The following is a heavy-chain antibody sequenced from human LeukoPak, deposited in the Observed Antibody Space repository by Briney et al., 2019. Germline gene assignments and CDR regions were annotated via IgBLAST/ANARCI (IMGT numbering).Heavy chain of an antibody. CDR1: GGSISSYY. D-gene: IGHD5-18*01. J-gene: IGHJ4*02. Sequence: SETLSLTCTVSGGSISSYYWSRIRQPPGKGLEWIGYTYYSGNTNYNPSLKSRVTISVDTSRNQFSLKLSSVTAADTAVYYCAGGSSYGNFDYWGQGTLVTVSS. CDR2: TYYSGNT. V-gene: IGHV4-59*01. CDR3: AGGSSYGNFDY.